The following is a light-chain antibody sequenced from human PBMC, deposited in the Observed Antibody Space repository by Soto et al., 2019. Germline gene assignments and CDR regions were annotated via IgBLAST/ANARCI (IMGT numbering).Light chain of an antibody. Sequence: EIVMTQSPATLSVSPGERATLSCRASQSVSSNLAWYQQKPGQAPRLLIYGASTRATGIPARFSGSGSGTXXXXXXXSLQSEDFAVYYCQQYNNWPSITFGQGTRLEIK. CDR3: QQYNNWPSIT. V-gene: IGKV3-15*01. J-gene: IGKJ5*01. CDR1: QSVSSN. CDR2: GAS.